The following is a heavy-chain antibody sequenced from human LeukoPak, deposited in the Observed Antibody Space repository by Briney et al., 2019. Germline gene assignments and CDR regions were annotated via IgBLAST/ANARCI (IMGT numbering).Heavy chain of an antibody. J-gene: IGHJ3*02. D-gene: IGHD3-22*01. V-gene: IGHV4-4*07. CDR2: IYTSGST. CDR1: GGSISSYY. CDR3: ARDGALAVMIVAGDAFDI. Sequence: SETLSLTCTVSGGSISSYYWNWIRQPAGKGLEWIGRIYTSGSTNYNPSLKSRVTMSVDTSKNQFSLKLSSVTAADTAVYYCARDGALAVMIVAGDAFDIWGQGTMVTVSS.